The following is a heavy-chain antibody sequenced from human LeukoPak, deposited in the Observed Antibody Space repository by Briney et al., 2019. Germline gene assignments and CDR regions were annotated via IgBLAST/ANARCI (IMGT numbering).Heavy chain of an antibody. J-gene: IGHJ4*02. CDR1: GGSISSSSYY. CDR2: IYYSGST. Sequence: SETLSLTCTVSGGSISSSSYYWGWIRQPPGKGLEWIGSIYYSGSTYYNPSLKSRVTISVDTSKNQFSLKLSSVTAADTAVYYCARSKESSSWYLDYWGQGTLVTVSS. V-gene: IGHV4-39*07. CDR3: ARSKESSSWYLDY. D-gene: IGHD6-13*01.